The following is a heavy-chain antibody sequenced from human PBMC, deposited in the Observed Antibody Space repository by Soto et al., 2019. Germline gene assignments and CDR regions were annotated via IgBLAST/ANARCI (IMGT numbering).Heavy chain of an antibody. Sequence: GASVKVSCKASGYTFTSYGIIWVRQAPGQGLEWMGWISAYNGNTNYAQKLQGRVTITKDTSKNQLVLTMTNMDPVDTATYYCAHLPWKQLWPRAPVVYWGQGTPVTVSS. J-gene: IGHJ4*02. D-gene: IGHD5-18*01. CDR2: ISAYNGNT. V-gene: IGHV1-18*01. CDR1: GYTFTSYG. CDR3: AHLPWKQLWPRAPVVY.